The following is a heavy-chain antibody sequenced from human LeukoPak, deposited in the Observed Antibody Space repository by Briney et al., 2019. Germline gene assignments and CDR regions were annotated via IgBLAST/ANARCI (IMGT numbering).Heavy chain of an antibody. D-gene: IGHD6-13*01. CDR3: ARSTVGSLYGEVFQN. CDR2: MYHSGYT. J-gene: IGHJ4*02. Sequence: PSETLSLTCTVSGYSISSGYYWGWIRQPPGQGLEWIASMYHSGYTYYNPSLKSRLTISLDTSKNQLSLKLTSMTAADTAVYYCARSTVGSLYGEVFQNWGQGTLVTVSS. CDR1: GYSISSGYY. V-gene: IGHV4-38-2*02.